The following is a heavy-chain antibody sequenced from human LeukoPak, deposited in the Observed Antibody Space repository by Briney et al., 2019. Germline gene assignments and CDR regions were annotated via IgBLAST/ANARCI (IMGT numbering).Heavy chain of an antibody. V-gene: IGHV3-74*01. D-gene: IGHD5-18*01. CDR1: GFTFTTYW. CDR3: ARDAVDTANAV. Sequence: GGSLRLSCAASGFTFTTYWMHWVRQAPGKGLVWVSHINSDGSITSYADSVKGRFTISRDNAKNTLYLQMNSLRAEDTAVYYCARDAVDTANAVWGQGTTVTVS. J-gene: IGHJ6*02. CDR2: INSDGSIT.